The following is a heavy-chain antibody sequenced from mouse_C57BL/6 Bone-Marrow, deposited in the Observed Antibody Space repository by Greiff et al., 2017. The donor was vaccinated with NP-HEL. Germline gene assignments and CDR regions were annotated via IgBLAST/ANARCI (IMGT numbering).Heavy chain of an antibody. J-gene: IGHJ3*01. CDR3: ASGTAGAAWFAY. D-gene: IGHD3-3*01. CDR2: IYPRSGNT. V-gene: IGHV1-81*01. CDR1: GYTFTSSG. Sequence: VKLMESGAELARPGASVKLSCKASGYTFTSSGISWVKQRTGQGLEWIGEIYPRSGNTYYNEKFKGKATLTADKSSSTAYMELRSLTSEDSAVYFCASGTAGAAWFAYWGQGTLVTVSA.